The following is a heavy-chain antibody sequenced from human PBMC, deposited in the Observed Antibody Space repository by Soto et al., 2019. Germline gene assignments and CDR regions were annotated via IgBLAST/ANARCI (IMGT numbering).Heavy chain of an antibody. CDR1: GFSLNTAGLG. V-gene: IGHV2-5*02. Sequence: PTLVNPTQTLTLTCTFSGFSLNTAGLGVGWIRQPPGKALEWLALIYWDNDKRYRPSLMSRLTITKDTSKNQVVLSMTNMGPVDAATYYCVHTRCGGDCLQSYSSHYYYGMDVWGQGTTVTVSS. D-gene: IGHD2-21*02. J-gene: IGHJ6*02. CDR3: VHTRCGGDCLQSYSSHYYYGMDV. CDR2: IYWDNDK.